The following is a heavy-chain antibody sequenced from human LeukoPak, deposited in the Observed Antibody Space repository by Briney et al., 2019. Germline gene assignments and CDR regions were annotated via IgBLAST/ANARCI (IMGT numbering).Heavy chain of an antibody. CDR2: ISASSSTM. D-gene: IGHD1-1*01. J-gene: IGHJ4*02. V-gene: IGHV3-48*02. Sequence: GGSLRLSCVASGFTFSSFSMNWVRQAPGEGLEWISYISASSSTMYYADSVKGRFTISRDNAKNSLSLQINSLRDEDTAVFYCARDAGTGYFDYWGQGTLVTVSS. CDR1: GFTFSSFS. CDR3: ARDAGTGYFDY.